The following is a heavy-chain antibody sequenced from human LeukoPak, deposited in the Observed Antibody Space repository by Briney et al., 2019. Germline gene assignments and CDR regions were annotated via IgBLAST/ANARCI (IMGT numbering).Heavy chain of an antibody. CDR1: GFTFSSYS. J-gene: IGHJ4*02. CDR3: ASGLQGYGSGTFRYLYSYGSGY. D-gene: IGHD5-18*01. V-gene: IGHV3-21*01. CDR2: ISSSSSYI. Sequence: RTGGSLRLSCAASGFTFSSYSMNWVRQAPGKGLEWVSSISSSSSYIYYADSVKGRFTISRDNAKNSLYLQMNSLRAEDTAVYHCASGLQGYGSGTFRYLYSYGSGYWGQGTLVTVSS.